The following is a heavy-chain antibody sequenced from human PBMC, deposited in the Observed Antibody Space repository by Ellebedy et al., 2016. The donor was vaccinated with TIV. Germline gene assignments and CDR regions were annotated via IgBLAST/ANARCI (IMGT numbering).Heavy chain of an antibody. CDR3: ARHRRGSYSFDY. V-gene: IGHV5-10-1*01. D-gene: IGHD1-26*01. CDR1: GYSFTSYW. CDR2: IDPSDSYT. Sequence: GESLKISCKGSGYSFTSYWISWVRQMPGKGLEWMGRIDPSDSYTNYSPSFQGHVTISADKSISTAYLQWSSLKASDTAMYYCARHRRGSYSFDYWGQGTLVTVSS. J-gene: IGHJ4*02.